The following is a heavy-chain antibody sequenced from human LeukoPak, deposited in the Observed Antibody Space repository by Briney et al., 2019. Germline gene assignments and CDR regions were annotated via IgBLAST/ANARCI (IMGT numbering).Heavy chain of an antibody. J-gene: IGHJ6*03. D-gene: IGHD3-3*01. CDR3: AKHDTLFGAAHFYMDV. CDR2: MYTTGNT. Sequence: SETLSLTCAVYGGSFSGYYWSWIRQPPGKGLEWIGYMYTTGNTNYNPSLASRVTLSLDASKNQFSLTLSSVTAADTAVYYCAKHDTLFGAAHFYMDVWGKGTTVTVSS. V-gene: IGHV4-59*08. CDR1: GGSFSGYY.